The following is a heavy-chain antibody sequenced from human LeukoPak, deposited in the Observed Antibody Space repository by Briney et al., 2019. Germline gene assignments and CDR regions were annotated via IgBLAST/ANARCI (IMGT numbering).Heavy chain of an antibody. CDR2: IKQDGSEK. V-gene: IGHV3-7*01. D-gene: IGHD4-11*01. CDR3: ARDNYGELDY. Sequence: GGSLRLSCAASGFTFSSYAMSWVRQAPGKGLEWVANIKQDGSEKYYVDSVKGRFTISRDDAKNSLYLQMNSLRAEDTAVYYCARDNYGELDYWGQGTLVTVSS. J-gene: IGHJ4*02. CDR1: GFTFSSYA.